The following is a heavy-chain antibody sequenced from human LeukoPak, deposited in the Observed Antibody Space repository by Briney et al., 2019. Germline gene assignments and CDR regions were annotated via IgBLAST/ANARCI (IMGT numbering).Heavy chain of an antibody. J-gene: IGHJ3*02. D-gene: IGHD6-19*01. V-gene: IGHV3-74*01. CDR1: GFTFSSYS. Sequence: PGGSLRLSCAASGFTFSSYSMNWVRQAPGKGLVWVSRINSDGSSTSYADSVKGRFTISRDNAKNTLYLQMNSLRAEDTAVYYCARDLAVAGAFDIWGQGTMVTVSS. CDR2: INSDGSST. CDR3: ARDLAVAGAFDI.